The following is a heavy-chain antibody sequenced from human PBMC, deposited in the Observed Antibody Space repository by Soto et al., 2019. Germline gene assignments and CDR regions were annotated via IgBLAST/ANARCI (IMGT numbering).Heavy chain of an antibody. D-gene: IGHD4-17*01. J-gene: IGHJ4*02. Sequence: PGGSLRLSCAASGSIFRGYGMTWVRQAPGRGLEWVSDIYTGGNTYYAESVKGRFTISRDNSKNTVYLQMNSLRADDTAVYYCARDYGDYSMDYWGQGTLVTVSS. CDR3: ARDYGDYSMDY. CDR2: IYTGGNT. CDR1: GSIFRGYG. V-gene: IGHV3-66*01.